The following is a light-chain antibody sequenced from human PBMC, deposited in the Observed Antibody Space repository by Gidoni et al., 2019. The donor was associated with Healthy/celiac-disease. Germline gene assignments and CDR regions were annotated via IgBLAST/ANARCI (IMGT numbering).Light chain of an antibody. V-gene: IGKV3-15*01. CDR1: QSVSSN. J-gene: IGKJ1*01. CDR2: GES. CDR3: QQYNNWPRT. Sequence: EIVMTQSPATLSVSSGERATLSCRARQSVSSNLAWYQQKPGQAPRLLIYGESTRATGIPARFSGSGSGTEFTLTISSLQFEDVAVYYCQQYNNWPRTFGQGTKVEIK.